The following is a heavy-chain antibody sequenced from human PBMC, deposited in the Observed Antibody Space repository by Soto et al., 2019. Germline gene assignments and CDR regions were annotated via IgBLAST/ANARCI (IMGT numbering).Heavy chain of an antibody. CDR1: VASVNSENYY. V-gene: IGHV4-61*01. CDR3: ARGVLRFLQCFDP. Sequence: SETLSLTCTVSVASVNSENYYLSWIRQPPGKGLEWIGYVYYSWSTNYNPSLKSRATISLDTYNNQFSLQMTSMTSADTAFYYCARGVLRFLQCFDPWGQGTLVTVSS. CDR2: VYYSWST. D-gene: IGHD3-3*01. J-gene: IGHJ5*02.